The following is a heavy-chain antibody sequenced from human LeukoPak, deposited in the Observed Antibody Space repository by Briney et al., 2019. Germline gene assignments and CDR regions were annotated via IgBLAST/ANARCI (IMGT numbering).Heavy chain of an antibody. CDR2: ISGSSSYT. D-gene: IGHD6-13*01. Sequence: PGGSLRLSCAASGFTFSDYYMSWIRQAPGKGLEWVSYISGSSSYTNYADSVKGRFTISRDNAKNSLYLQMNSLRAEDTAVYYCARRHSSSWYFDYWGQGTLVTVFS. J-gene: IGHJ4*02. V-gene: IGHV3-11*06. CDR1: GFTFSDYY. CDR3: ARRHSSSWYFDY.